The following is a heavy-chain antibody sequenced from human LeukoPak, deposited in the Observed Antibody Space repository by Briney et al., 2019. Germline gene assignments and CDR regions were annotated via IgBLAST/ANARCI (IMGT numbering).Heavy chain of an antibody. Sequence: ASVKVSCKASGYTFTGYYMHWVRQAPGQGPEWMGWINPNSGGTNYAQKFQGWVTMTRDTSISTAYMELSRLRSDDTAVYYCARGMTTVTPDAFDIWGQGTMVTVSS. CDR3: ARGMTTVTPDAFDI. D-gene: IGHD4-11*01. CDR2: INPNSGGT. V-gene: IGHV1-2*04. J-gene: IGHJ3*02. CDR1: GYTFTGYY.